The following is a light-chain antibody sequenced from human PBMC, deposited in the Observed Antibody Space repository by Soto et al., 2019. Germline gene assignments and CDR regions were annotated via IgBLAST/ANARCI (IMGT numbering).Light chain of an antibody. CDR3: LSADSSGTYPNV. CDR2: KDS. CDR1: ALPKKY. V-gene: IGLV3-16*01. J-gene: IGLJ6*01. Sequence: SYKLTQPPSVSVSLGQMARITCSGEALPKKYAYWYQQKPGQFPVLVIYKDSERPSGIPERFSGSSSGTIVTLTISGVQAEDEADYYCLSADSSGTYPNVFGSGTQLTVL.